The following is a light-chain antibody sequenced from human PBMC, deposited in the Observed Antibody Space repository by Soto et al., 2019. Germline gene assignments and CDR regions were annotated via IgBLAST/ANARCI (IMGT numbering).Light chain of an antibody. Sequence: EIVMTQSPGTLSVSPGERATLSCRASQSVSHNLAWYQQKPGQAPRLLFYGASFSATGVPARFSGSGSGTDFTLTISSLQSEDFAIYYCQQSNNWPYTFGQGTKLEIK. V-gene: IGKV3-15*01. CDR2: GAS. CDR1: QSVSHN. J-gene: IGKJ2*01. CDR3: QQSNNWPYT.